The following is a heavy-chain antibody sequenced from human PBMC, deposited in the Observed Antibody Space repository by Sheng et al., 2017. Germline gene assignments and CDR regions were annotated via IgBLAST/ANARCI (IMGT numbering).Heavy chain of an antibody. V-gene: IGHV3-49*04. CDR2: IRSKAYGGTT. CDR3: TRVLSRLGTSCTYECQNNWFDP. CDR1: GFTFGDYA. D-gene: IGHD2-2*01. Sequence: EVQLVESGGGLVQPGRSLRLSCTASGFTFGDYAMSWVRQAPGKGLEWVGFIRSKAYGGTTEYAASVKGRFTISRDDSKSIAYLQMNSLKTEDTAVYYCTRVLSRLGTSCTYECQNNWFDPWGQGTLVTVSS. J-gene: IGHJ5*02.